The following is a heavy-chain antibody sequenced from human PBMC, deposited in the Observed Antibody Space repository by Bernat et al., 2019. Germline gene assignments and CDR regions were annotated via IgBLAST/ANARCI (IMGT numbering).Heavy chain of an antibody. Sequence: QVQLQQWGAGLLKPSETLSLTCAVYGGSFSGYYWSWIRQPPGKGLEWIGEINHSGSTNYNPSLKSRVTISVDTSKNQFSLKRSSVTAADTAVYYCATFTFGGVPSRYYFDYWGQGTLVTVSS. J-gene: IGHJ4*02. CDR1: GGSFSGYY. D-gene: IGHD3-16*01. CDR2: INHSGST. CDR3: ATFTFGGVPSRYYFDY. V-gene: IGHV4-34*01.